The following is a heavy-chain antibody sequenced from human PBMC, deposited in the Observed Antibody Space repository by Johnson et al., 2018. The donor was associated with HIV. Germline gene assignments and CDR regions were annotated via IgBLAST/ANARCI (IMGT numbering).Heavy chain of an antibody. Sequence: EVQLVESGGGVVQPGRSLRLSCAGSGFTFIDYYMSWIRQAPGKGLEWISYISGRGGSTYYADSVKGRFTISRDNSKNTLYLQMNSLRAEDTAVYYCAKEGMGWLHHDAFDIWGQGTMVTVSS. J-gene: IGHJ3*02. CDR2: ISGRGGST. D-gene: IGHD5-24*01. CDR3: AKEGMGWLHHDAFDI. CDR1: GFTFIDYY. V-gene: IGHV3-23*04.